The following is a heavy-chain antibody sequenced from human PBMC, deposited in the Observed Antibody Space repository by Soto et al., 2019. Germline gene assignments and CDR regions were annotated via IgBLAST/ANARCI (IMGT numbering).Heavy chain of an antibody. CDR1: GGSISSGGYY. V-gene: IGHV4-31*01. J-gene: IGHJ4*02. D-gene: IGHD3-22*01. Sequence: PSETLCLTCTVSGGSISSGGYYWSWIRQHPGKGLEWIGYLYNSGTTYYNPSLKSPVAISVDTPKNQFSLKVSSVTAADTAVYYCAREGRSGYSYYFDYWGLGTLVTVSS. CDR2: LYNSGTT. CDR3: AREGRSGYSYYFDY.